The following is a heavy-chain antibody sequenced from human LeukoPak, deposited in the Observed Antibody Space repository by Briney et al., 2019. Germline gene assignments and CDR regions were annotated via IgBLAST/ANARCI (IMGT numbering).Heavy chain of an antibody. Sequence: PGGSLRLSCAASGYTFDDSGMSCVRHAPGKGLEWVSGINWNGGSTGYADSVKGRFTIPRDNAKNPLYLQMNSLRVEDTALYYCARNVTDCSSGSCYKMIDYWGQGTLVTVSS. CDR3: ARNVTDCSSGSCYKMIDY. V-gene: IGHV3-20*04. D-gene: IGHD2-15*01. J-gene: IGHJ4*02. CDR1: GYTFDDSG. CDR2: INWNGGST.